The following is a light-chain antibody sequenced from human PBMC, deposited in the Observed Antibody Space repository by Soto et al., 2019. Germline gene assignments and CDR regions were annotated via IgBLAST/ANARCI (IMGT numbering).Light chain of an antibody. CDR3: QQHVSSPRT. CDR2: GAS. Sequence: ENVLTQSPGTLSLSPGESATLSCRASQIVYNGYLAWYQQKPGQPPRLLIFGASTRASGVPDRFSGSGSGTDFTLTINRLQPEDFAVYYCQQHVSSPRTFGQGTRVEIK. V-gene: IGKV3-20*01. J-gene: IGKJ1*01. CDR1: QIVYNGY.